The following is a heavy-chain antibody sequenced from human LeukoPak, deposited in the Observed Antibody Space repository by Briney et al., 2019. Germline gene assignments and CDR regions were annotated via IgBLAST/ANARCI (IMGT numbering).Heavy chain of an antibody. Sequence: PSETLSLTCTVSGGSISSYYWSWIRQPPGKGLEWIGYIYYSGSTNYNPSLKSRVTISVDTSKNQFSLKLSSVTAADTAVYYCALSSGYYPYNWFDPWGQGTLVTVSS. J-gene: IGHJ5*02. V-gene: IGHV4-59*01. CDR3: ALSSGYYPYNWFDP. D-gene: IGHD3-22*01. CDR2: IYYSGST. CDR1: GGSISSYY.